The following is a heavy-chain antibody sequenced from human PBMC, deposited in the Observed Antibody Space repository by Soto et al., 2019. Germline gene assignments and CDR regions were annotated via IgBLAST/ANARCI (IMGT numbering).Heavy chain of an antibody. Sequence: VQLVESGGGLVQPGGSLRLSCAASGFTFSSYWMHWVRQAPGKGLVWVSRINSDGSSTSYADSVKGRFTISRDNAKNTLYLQMNSLRAEDTAVYYCAREKYCGGDCDDAFDIWGQGTMVTVSS. CDR2: INSDGSST. D-gene: IGHD2-21*02. CDR3: AREKYCGGDCDDAFDI. V-gene: IGHV3-74*01. J-gene: IGHJ3*02. CDR1: GFTFSSYW.